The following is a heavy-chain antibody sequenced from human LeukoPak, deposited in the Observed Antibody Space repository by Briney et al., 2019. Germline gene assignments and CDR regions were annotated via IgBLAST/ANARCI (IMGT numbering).Heavy chain of an antibody. D-gene: IGHD1-26*01. V-gene: IGHV3-23*01. CDR3: AKDQTPMDSGTYGFDY. J-gene: IGHJ4*02. Sequence: GGSLRLSCAASGFTFSSSAMSWVRQAPGKGLEWVSGISGSGGTTHYADSVKGRFTISRDNSKNTLYLQMNSLRAEDTALYYCAKDQTPMDSGTYGFDYWGQGTLVTVSS. CDR2: ISGSGGTT. CDR1: GFTFSSSA.